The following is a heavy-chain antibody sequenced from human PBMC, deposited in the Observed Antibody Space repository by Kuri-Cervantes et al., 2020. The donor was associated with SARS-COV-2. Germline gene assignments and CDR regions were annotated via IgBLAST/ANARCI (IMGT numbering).Heavy chain of an antibody. J-gene: IGHJ5*02. Sequence: SCKASGKPLIAYYVHWIRQAPGEGLEWMGWINPKSGGTNYAQKFQGWVTMTRETSISTAYMELSRLRSDDTAVYYCARGPAITIFGVLRGRENWFDPWGQGTLVTVSS. CDR1: GKPLIAYY. CDR2: INPKSGGT. D-gene: IGHD3-3*01. CDR3: ARGPAITIFGVLRGRENWFDP. V-gene: IGHV1-2*04.